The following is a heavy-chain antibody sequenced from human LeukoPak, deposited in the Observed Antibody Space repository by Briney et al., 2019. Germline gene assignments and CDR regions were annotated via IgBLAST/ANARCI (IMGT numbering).Heavy chain of an antibody. CDR2: IYSGGST. CDR1: GFTVSSNY. D-gene: IGHD2-21*02. CDR3: AKDREVVTAIGDY. J-gene: IGHJ4*02. Sequence: GGSLRLSCAASGFTVSSNYMSWVRQAPGKGLEWVSVIYSGGSTYYADSVKGRFTISRDNSKNTLYLQMNSLRAEDTAVYYCAKDREVVTAIGDYWGQGTLVTVSS. V-gene: IGHV3-66*01.